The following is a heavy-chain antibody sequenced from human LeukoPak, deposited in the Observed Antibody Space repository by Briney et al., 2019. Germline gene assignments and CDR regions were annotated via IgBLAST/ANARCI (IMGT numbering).Heavy chain of an antibody. CDR1: GGSVSSGSYY. V-gene: IGHV4-61*01. CDR3: AREVFFQFDY. Sequence: SETLSLTCTVSGGSVSSGSYYWSWIRQPPGKGLEWIGYIYYSGSTNYNPSLKSRVTISVDTSKNQFSLKLSSVTAADTAVYYCAREVFFQFDYWGQGALVTVSS. J-gene: IGHJ4*02. CDR2: IYYSGST.